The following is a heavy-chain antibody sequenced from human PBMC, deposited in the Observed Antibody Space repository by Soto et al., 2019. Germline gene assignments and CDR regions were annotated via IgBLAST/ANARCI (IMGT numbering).Heavy chain of an antibody. J-gene: IGHJ4*02. CDR1: GGSISSSSYY. CDR2: IYYSGYT. V-gene: IGHV4-39*01. CDR3: VRTNYFDY. D-gene: IGHD4-17*01. Sequence: SETLSLTCTVSGGSISSSSYYWGWIRQPPGKGLEWIGSIYYSGYTYYNPSLKSRVTISVDTSKNQFSLKLSSVTAADTAVYYCVRTNYFDYWGQGTLVTVSS.